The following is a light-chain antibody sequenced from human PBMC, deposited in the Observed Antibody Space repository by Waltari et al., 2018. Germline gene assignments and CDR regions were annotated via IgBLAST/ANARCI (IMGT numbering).Light chain of an antibody. V-gene: IGLV1-40*01. Sequence: QSVLTQPPSVSGAPGQRVTISCAGSSSNIGAAFDVHWYQQLPGTAPKLLICGNNKRPQGVPDRFAGSKSGTSASLAITGLQAEDEADYYCQSIESSLSGVIFGGGTKLTVL. CDR3: QSIESSLSGVI. CDR1: SSNIGAAFD. CDR2: GNN. J-gene: IGLJ2*01.